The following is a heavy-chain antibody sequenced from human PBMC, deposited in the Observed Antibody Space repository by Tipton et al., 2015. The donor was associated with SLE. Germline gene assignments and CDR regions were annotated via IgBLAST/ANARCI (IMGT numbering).Heavy chain of an antibody. Sequence: SLRLSCAASGFTFSDCGMHWVRQAPGKGLEWVAFVRYDGSQTYYADSMKGRVAISRDNSKNTLYLQMSSLRAEDTAVYYCVRDNDWALDYWGQGTLVTVSS. CDR2: VRYDGSQT. V-gene: IGHV3-30*02. CDR1: GFTFSDCG. D-gene: IGHD3-9*01. CDR3: VRDNDWALDY. J-gene: IGHJ4*02.